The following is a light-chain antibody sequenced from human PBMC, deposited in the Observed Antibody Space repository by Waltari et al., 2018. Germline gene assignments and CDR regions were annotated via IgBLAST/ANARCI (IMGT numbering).Light chain of an antibody. Sequence: DVVMTQSPLSLPVTLGQPASISCRSSHSLEHSDGSTYLSWFQLRPGLSPRRLIYKVSNRDSGAPDRFSGSGSGTDFTLKISRVEAEDVGVYYCLQGTHWPPLTCGGGTKVEIK. CDR2: KVS. CDR1: HSLEHSDGSTY. CDR3: LQGTHWPPLT. V-gene: IGKV2-30*02. J-gene: IGKJ4*01.